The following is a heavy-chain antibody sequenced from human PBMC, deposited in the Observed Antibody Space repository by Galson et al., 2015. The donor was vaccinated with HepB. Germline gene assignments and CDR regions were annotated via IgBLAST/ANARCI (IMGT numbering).Heavy chain of an antibody. CDR3: AKALIGSSRYDAYDI. D-gene: IGHD2/OR15-2a*01. Sequence: SLRLSCAASGFTFRIYAMSWVRQAPGKGLEWVSVIRGSDESTYYADSVKGRFTISRDNSKNTLHLQMNTLRAEDTAVYYCAKALIGSSRYDAYDIWGQGTMVTVSS. CDR2: IRGSDEST. V-gene: IGHV3-23*01. CDR1: GFTFRIYA. J-gene: IGHJ3*02.